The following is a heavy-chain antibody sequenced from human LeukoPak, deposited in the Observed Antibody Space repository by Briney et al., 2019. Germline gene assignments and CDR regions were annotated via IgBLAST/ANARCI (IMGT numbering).Heavy chain of an antibody. Sequence: GGSLRLSCAASGFTFSDYYMSWIRQAPGKGLERVSYISSSSSYTNYVDSVKGRFTISRDNAKNSLYLQMNSPRAEDTAVYHCARDFRRSSSWPFDYWGQGTLVTVSS. CDR1: GFTFSDYY. D-gene: IGHD6-13*01. V-gene: IGHV3-11*06. J-gene: IGHJ4*02. CDR2: ISSSSSYT. CDR3: ARDFRRSSSWPFDY.